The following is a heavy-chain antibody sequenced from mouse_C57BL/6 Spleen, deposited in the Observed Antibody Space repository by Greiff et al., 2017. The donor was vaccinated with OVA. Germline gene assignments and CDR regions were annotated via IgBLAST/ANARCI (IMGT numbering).Heavy chain of an antibody. CDR1: GFTFTSYA. D-gene: IGHD2-4*01. J-gene: IGHJ3*01. V-gene: IGHV5-9-1*02. CDR2: ISSGGDYT. Sequence: EVQLLESGDGLVKPGGSLKLSCAASGFTFTSYAMSWVRQTPEKRLEWVAYISSGGDYTYYADTVKGRFTISRDNARNTLYLQMSSLKSEDTAMYYCTVGDYDHAYWGKGTLVTVSA. CDR3: TVGDYDHAY.